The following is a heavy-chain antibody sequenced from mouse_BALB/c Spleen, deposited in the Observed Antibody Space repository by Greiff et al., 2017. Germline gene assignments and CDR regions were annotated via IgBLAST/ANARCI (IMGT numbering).Heavy chain of an antibody. V-gene: IGHV5-9-4*01. J-gene: IGHJ1*01. D-gene: IGHD2-2*01. CDR2: ISSGGSYT. CDR1: GFTFSSYA. Sequence: EVHLVESGGGLVKPGGSLKLSCAASGFTFSSYAMSWVRQSPEKRLEWVAEISSGGSYTYYPDTVTGRFTISRDNAKNTLYLEMSSLRSEDTAMYYCARAKVYGYDRYFDVWGAGTTVTVSS. CDR3: ARAKVYGYDRYFDV.